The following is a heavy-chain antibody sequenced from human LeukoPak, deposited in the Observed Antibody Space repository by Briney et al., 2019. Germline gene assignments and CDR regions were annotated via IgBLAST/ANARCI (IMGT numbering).Heavy chain of an antibody. V-gene: IGHV3-23*01. CDR2: IGGSGSYT. D-gene: IGHD6-13*01. Sequence: GGSLRLSCAVSGFTFSTYAMIWVRQAPGKGLEWVSVIGGSGSYTYCADSVKGRFTISRDNSKDTLYLQMNSLRPEDTAVYYCARDWYDYWGQGTLVTVSS. CDR3: ARDWYDY. CDR1: GFTFSTYA. J-gene: IGHJ4*02.